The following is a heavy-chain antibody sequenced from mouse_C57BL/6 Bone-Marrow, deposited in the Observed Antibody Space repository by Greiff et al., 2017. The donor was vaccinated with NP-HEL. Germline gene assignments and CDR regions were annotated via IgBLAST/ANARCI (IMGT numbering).Heavy chain of an antibody. CDR3: ARSHYYGSSYGGFAY. J-gene: IGHJ3*01. CDR2: IYPRSGNT. CDR1: GYTFTSYG. D-gene: IGHD1-1*01. Sequence: QVQLQQSGAELARPGASVKLSCKASGYTFTSYGISWVKQRTGQGLEWIGEIYPRSGNTYYNEKFKGKATLTADKSSSTAYMELRSLTSEDSAVFFCARSHYYGSSYGGFAYWGQGTLVTVSA. V-gene: IGHV1-81*01.